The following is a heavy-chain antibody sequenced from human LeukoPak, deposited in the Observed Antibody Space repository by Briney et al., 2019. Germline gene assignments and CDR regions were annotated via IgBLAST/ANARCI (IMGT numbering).Heavy chain of an antibody. CDR1: GGSISSHY. CDR3: ATLLVLVDY. J-gene: IGHJ4*02. Sequence: ASETLSLTCTVSGGSISSHYWSWIRQPPGKGLEWIGYIYYSGSTNYNPSLKSRVTISVDTSKNQFSLKLSSVTAADTAVYYCATLLVLVDYWGQGTLVTVSS. D-gene: IGHD3-3*02. V-gene: IGHV4-59*11. CDR2: IYYSGST.